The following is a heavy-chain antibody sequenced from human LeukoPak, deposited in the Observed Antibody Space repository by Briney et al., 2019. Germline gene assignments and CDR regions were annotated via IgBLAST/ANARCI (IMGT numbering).Heavy chain of an antibody. D-gene: IGHD3-10*01. V-gene: IGHV3-11*01. CDR1: GFTFTDYY. J-gene: IGHJ3*02. CDR2: ITNSGTTI. CDR3: ARDRPAEKISVWFGGPPAGLDPFDI. Sequence: GSLRLSCAASGFTFTDYYMSWIRQAPGKGLEWVSYITNSGTTIYYADSVKGRFTISRDNAKNSLYLQMNSLRAEDTAAYYCARDRPAEKISVWFGGPPAGLDPFDIWGQGKMVIVSS.